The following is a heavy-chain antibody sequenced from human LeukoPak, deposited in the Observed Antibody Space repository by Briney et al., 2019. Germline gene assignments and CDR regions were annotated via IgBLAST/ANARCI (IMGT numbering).Heavy chain of an antibody. CDR3: AKSGYNRFDY. V-gene: IGHV3-23*01. Sequence: GGSLRLSCAASGFPLSRSAMSWVRQAPGKGLEWVSNISGSGSGGSTYYADSVRGRFTISRDNSKNTLYLQMNSLRAEDTAIYYCAKSGYNRFDYWGQGTLVTVSS. J-gene: IGHJ4*02. CDR2: ISGSGSGGST. CDR1: GFPLSRSA. D-gene: IGHD5-24*01.